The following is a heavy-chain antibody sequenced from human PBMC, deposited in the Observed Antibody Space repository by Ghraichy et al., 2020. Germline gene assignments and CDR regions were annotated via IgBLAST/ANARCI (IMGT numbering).Heavy chain of an antibody. D-gene: IGHD6-13*01. J-gene: IGHJ6*02. CDR1: GGSISSYY. CDR3: ARGPGSSSWYAYSYYYGMDV. Sequence: SETLSLTCTVSGGSISSYYWSWIRQPPGKGLEWIGYIYYSGSTNYNPSLKSRVTISVDTSKNQFSLKLSSVTAADTAVYYCARGPGSSSWYAYSYYYGMDVWGQGTTVTVSS. CDR2: IYYSGST. V-gene: IGHV4-59*01.